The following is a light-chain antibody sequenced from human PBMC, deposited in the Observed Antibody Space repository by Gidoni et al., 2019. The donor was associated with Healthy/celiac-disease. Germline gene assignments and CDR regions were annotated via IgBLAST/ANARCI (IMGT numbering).Light chain of an antibody. CDR3: QQYGSSYT. V-gene: IGKV3-20*01. J-gene: IGKJ2*01. CDR1: QSVSSSY. Sequence: EIVLTQSPGTLSLSPGERATLSCRASQSVSSSYLAWYQQHPGQAPRLLIYGASSRATGIPDRFSGSGSGTDFTLTISRLEPEDFAVYYCQQYGSSYTFGQGTKLEIK. CDR2: GAS.